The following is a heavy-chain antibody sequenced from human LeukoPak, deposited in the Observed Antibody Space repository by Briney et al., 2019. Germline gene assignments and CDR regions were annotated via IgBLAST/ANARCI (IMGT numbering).Heavy chain of an antibody. V-gene: IGHV3-64*01. J-gene: IGHJ4*02. Sequence: PGGSLRLPCAASGFSLSNYAMHWVRQAPGKGLEYVSAISSNGGSTDYANSVKGRFTISRDNSKNTLYLQMGSLRAEDMAVYYCARGSSGGDYWGQGTLVTVSS. CDR3: ARGSSGGDY. CDR1: GFSLSNYA. CDR2: ISSNGGST. D-gene: IGHD3-10*01.